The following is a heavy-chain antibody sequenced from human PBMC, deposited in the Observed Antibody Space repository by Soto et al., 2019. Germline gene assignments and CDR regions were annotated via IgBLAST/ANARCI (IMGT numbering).Heavy chain of an antibody. CDR2: MHQSGDT. J-gene: IGHJ6*02. V-gene: IGHV4-39*02. Sequence: QLQLQESGPGLLQPSETLSLTCTVSGGSISDGPYYWGWVRQPPGRTLEWIGSMHQSGDTSYNPSLRSRVIISSDTSKNDFSLKLTAVSAADTALYYCVRRGRLKHRWSGMDAWGQGTTVTVTS. CDR1: GGSISDGPYY. D-gene: IGHD1-1*01. CDR3: VRRGRLKHRWSGMDA.